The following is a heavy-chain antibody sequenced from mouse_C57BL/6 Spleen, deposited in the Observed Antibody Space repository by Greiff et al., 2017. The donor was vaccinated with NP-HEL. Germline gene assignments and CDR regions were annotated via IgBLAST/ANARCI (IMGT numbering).Heavy chain of an antibody. CDR3: ARVMGKDWDDY. D-gene: IGHD4-1*01. J-gene: IGHJ2*01. Sequence: QVQLQQPGAELVKPGASVKMSCKASGYTFTSYWITWVKQRPGQGLEWIGDIYPGSGSTNYIEKFKSKATLTVDTSSSTAYMQLSSLTSEDSAVYYCARVMGKDWDDYWGQGTTLTVSS. V-gene: IGHV1-55*01. CDR1: GYTFTSYW. CDR2: IYPGSGST.